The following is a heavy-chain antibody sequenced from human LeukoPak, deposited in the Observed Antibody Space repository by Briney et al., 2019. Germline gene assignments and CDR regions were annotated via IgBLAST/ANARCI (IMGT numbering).Heavy chain of an antibody. CDR3: ARDRYGDYSSDY. V-gene: IGHV3-21*01. Sequence: PGGSLRLSCAASGFTFSSYSMNWVRQAPGQGLEWVSSISSSSSYIYYADSVKGRFTISRDNAKNSLYLQMNSLRAEDTAVYYCARDRYGDYSSDYWGQGTLVTVSS. CDR1: GFTFSSYS. D-gene: IGHD4-17*01. J-gene: IGHJ4*02. CDR2: ISSSSSYI.